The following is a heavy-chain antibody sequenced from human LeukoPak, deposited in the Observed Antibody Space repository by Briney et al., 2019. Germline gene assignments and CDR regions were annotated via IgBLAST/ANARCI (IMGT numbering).Heavy chain of an antibody. CDR1: GFTFSNYW. V-gene: IGHV3-7*01. Sequence: GGSLRLSCAASGFTFSNYWMSWVRQAPGKGLEWVANIKQDGSDIYYVDSVKGRFTISRDNAKNSLYLQMNSLRAEDTAVYYCTRSGTYVFDFWGQGTLVTVSS. CDR2: IKQDGSDI. CDR3: TRSGTYVFDF. J-gene: IGHJ4*02. D-gene: IGHD1-26*01.